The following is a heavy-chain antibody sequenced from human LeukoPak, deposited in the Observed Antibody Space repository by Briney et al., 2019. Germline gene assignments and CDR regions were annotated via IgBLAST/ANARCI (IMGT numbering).Heavy chain of an antibody. CDR1: GGSISSYY. CDR2: IYYSGST. V-gene: IGHV4-59*01. D-gene: IGHD2-15*01. CDR3: ARDTYCSGGSCYNDAFDI. J-gene: IGHJ3*02. Sequence: ASETLSLTCTVSGGSISSYYWSWIRQPPGKGLEWIGYIYYSGSTNYNPSLKSRVTISVDTSKNQFSLKLSSVTAADTAVYYCARDTYCSGGSCYNDAFDIWVQGTMVTVSS.